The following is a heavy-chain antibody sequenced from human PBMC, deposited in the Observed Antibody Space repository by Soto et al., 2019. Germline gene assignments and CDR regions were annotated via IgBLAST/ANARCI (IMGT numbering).Heavy chain of an antibody. J-gene: IGHJ6*03. V-gene: IGHV4-59*01. CDR2: IYYNGNT. D-gene: IGHD2-2*01. Sequence: PSETLSLTCTVSGGSISSDYWTWIRQPPGERLEWIGYIYYNGNTNYNSSLKSRVTISIDTSKNQFSLKLNSVTAADTAVYYCARGIRSSRHTTYYYYYYMDVWGKGTTVTVSS. CDR1: GGSISSDY. CDR3: ARGIRSSRHTTYYYYYYMDV.